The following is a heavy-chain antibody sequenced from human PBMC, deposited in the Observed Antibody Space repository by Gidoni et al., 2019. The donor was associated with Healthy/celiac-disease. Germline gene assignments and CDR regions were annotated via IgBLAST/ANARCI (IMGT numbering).Heavy chain of an antibody. Sequence: QVQLVASGGGVVQPGRSLSLSCAAAGFTFSSYGMHWVRQAPGKGLEWVAVIWYDGSNKYYADSVKGRFTISRDNSKNTLYLQMNSLRAEDTAVYYCARVAAAAGDDAFDIWGQGTMVTVSS. D-gene: IGHD6-13*01. CDR2: IWYDGSNK. CDR1: GFTFSSYG. J-gene: IGHJ3*02. V-gene: IGHV3-33*01. CDR3: ARVAAAAGDDAFDI.